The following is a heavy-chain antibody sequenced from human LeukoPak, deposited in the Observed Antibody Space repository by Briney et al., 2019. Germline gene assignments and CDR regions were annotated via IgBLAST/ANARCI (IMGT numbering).Heavy chain of an antibody. Sequence: PGGSLRLSCATSGFTFSSYWMHWVRQAPGKGLVWVSRINSDGSSISYADSVKGRFTISRDNAKNTLYLQMNSLRAEDTAVYYCARVPYGGNIDYWGQGTLVTVSS. CDR3: ARVPYGGNIDY. CDR2: INSDGSSI. J-gene: IGHJ4*02. V-gene: IGHV3-74*01. CDR1: GFTFSSYW. D-gene: IGHD4-23*01.